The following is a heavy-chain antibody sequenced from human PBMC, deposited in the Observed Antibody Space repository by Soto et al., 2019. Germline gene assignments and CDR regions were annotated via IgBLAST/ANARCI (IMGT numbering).Heavy chain of an antibody. J-gene: IGHJ4*02. CDR3: ARPGAATLSDF. Sequence: PSETLSLTCTVSGGSISSYYWIWIRQPPGKGLEWIGYIYYSGSANYNPSLKSRVTISVDTSKNQFSLKLSSVTAADTAVYYCARPGAATLSDFWGQGTLVTVSS. CDR1: GGSISSYY. CDR2: IYYSGSA. V-gene: IGHV4-59*01. D-gene: IGHD2-15*01.